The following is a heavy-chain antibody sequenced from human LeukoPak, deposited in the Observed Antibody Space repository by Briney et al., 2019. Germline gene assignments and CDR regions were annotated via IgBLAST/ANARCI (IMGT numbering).Heavy chain of an antibody. CDR1: GFTFSDFT. CDR2: ISSDSSFI. J-gene: IGHJ4*02. Sequence: PGGSLRLSCAASGFTFSDFTINWVRQAPGKGLEWVSSISSDSSFIHSADSVKGRFTISRDNSKNTLYLQMSSLRAEDTAVYYCAKPTGTYFDYWGQGALVTVSS. V-gene: IGHV3-21*01. D-gene: IGHD1-1*01. CDR3: AKPTGTYFDY.